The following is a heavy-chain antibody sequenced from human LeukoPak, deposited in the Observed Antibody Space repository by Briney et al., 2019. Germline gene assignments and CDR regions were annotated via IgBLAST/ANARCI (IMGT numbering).Heavy chain of an antibody. CDR1: GGSISSYY. V-gene: IGHV4-59*08. D-gene: IGHD4-17*01. CDR3: ASLDTTVTLFDY. J-gene: IGHJ4*02. Sequence: SETLSLTCTVSGGSISSYYWSWIRQSPGKGLEWIGNIFYSGSTNYNPSLKSRVTISVDTSKNQFSLKLTSVTAADTAVYYCASLDTTVTLFDYWGQGTLVSVSS. CDR2: IFYSGST.